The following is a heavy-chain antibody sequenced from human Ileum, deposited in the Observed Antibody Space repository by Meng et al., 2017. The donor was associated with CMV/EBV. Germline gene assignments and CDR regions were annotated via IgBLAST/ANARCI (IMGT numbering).Heavy chain of an antibody. D-gene: IGHD2-2*01. J-gene: IGHJ4*02. Sequence: SETLSLTCTVSGGSVSSGSYYWSWIRQPPGKGLEWIGYIYYSGSTNYNPSLKSRVTISVDTSKNQFSLKLSSVTAADTAVYYCASLRCSSTSCYGGVDYWGQGTLVTVSS. CDR2: IYYSGST. V-gene: IGHV4-61*01. CDR3: ASLRCSSTSCYGGVDY. CDR1: GGSVSSGSYY.